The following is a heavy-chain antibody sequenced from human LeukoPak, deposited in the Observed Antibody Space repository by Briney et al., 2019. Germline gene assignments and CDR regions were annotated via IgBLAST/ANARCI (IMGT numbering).Heavy chain of an antibody. V-gene: IGHV3-48*04. CDR2: ISSSSSTI. CDR3: ARDHRGDRY. CDR1: GFTFSSYS. J-gene: IGHJ4*02. Sequence: GGSRRLSCAASGFTFSSYSMNWVRQAPGKGLEWVSYISSSSSTIYYVDSVKGRFTISRDNAKNSLYLQMNSLRAEDTAVYYCARDHRGDRYWGQGTLVTVSS. D-gene: IGHD4-17*01.